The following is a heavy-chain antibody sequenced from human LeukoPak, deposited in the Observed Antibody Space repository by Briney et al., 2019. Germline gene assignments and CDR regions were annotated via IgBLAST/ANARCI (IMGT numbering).Heavy chain of an antibody. CDR3: ARGRWILTARTPVFDY. CDR1: GGPLSGYY. CDR2: INHCGST. D-gene: IGHD3-9*01. Sequence: SETLSLTCAVYGGPLSGYYWSWTRQPPGKGLEWLGEINHCGSTNYNPPLKSRVTISVDTSKNQFSLKLSSVTAADTAVYYCARGRWILTARTPVFDYWGQGTLVTVSS. V-gene: IGHV4-34*01. J-gene: IGHJ4*02.